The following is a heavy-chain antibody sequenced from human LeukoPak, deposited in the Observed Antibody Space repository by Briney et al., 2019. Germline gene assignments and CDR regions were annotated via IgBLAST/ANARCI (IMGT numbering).Heavy chain of an antibody. Sequence: PGRSLRLSCAASGFTFSSYAMHWVRQAPGKGLEWVAVISYDGSNKYYADSVKGRFTISRDNSKNTLYLQMNSLRAEDTAVYYCARDLLAVTWQPSFFDYWGQGTLVTVSS. CDR2: ISYDGSNK. CDR1: GFTFSSYA. J-gene: IGHJ4*02. D-gene: IGHD2-21*02. V-gene: IGHV3-30-3*01. CDR3: ARDLLAVTWQPSFFDY.